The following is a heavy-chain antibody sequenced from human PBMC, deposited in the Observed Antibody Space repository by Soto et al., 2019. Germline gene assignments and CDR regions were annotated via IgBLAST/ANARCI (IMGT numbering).Heavy chain of an antibody. V-gene: IGHV4-59*01. Sequence: PSETLSLTCTVSGASITSYYWSWIRQPPGKGLEWIGYIHNSGSTDYNPSLKSRVTISVDTSKNQFSLKLRSVTAADTAVYYCARDLRACSWSYCGDWFDPWGQGTLVTVSS. CDR2: IHNSGST. CDR3: ARDLRACSWSYCGDWFDP. CDR1: GASITSYY. J-gene: IGHJ5*02. D-gene: IGHD1-26*01.